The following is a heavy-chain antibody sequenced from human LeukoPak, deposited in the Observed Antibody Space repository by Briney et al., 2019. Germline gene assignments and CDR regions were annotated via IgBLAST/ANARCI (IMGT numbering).Heavy chain of an antibody. CDR3: ASLSTVTTSGYFDY. CDR2: INHSGST. J-gene: IGHJ4*02. CDR1: GESFSGYY. Sequence: SESLSLTCAVYGESFSGYYWSWIRQPPGKGLEWIGEINHSGSTNYNPSLKSRVTISVDTSKNQFSLKLSSVTAADTAVYYCASLSTVTTSGYFDYWGQGTLVTVSS. D-gene: IGHD4-17*01. V-gene: IGHV4-34*01.